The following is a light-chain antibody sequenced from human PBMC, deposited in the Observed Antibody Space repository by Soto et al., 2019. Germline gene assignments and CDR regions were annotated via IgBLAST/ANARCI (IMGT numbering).Light chain of an antibody. CDR1: QCVSSD. CDR3: QQYHDWQLT. V-gene: IGKV3-15*01. J-gene: IGKJ4*01. Sequence: EIVMTQSPATLSMFPGERATLSCRASQCVSSDLGWYQQKPGQAPRLLVHGVFIRAAVVPARFSGSGPGTEFTLTIRSLHYDGSAGYYCQQYHDWQLTLGGWTKVEIK. CDR2: GVF.